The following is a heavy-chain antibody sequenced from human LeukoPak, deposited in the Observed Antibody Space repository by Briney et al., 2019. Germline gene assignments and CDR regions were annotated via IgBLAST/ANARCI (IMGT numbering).Heavy chain of an antibody. Sequence: GGSLRLSXAASGFTFSSYSMNWVRQAPGKGLEWVSSISSSSSYIYYADSVKGRFTISRDNAKNSVYLQMNSLRAEDTAVYYCARDSSWAFGYWGQGTLVTVSS. D-gene: IGHD6-13*01. J-gene: IGHJ4*02. V-gene: IGHV3-21*06. CDR2: ISSSSSYI. CDR3: ARDSSWAFGY. CDR1: GFTFSSYS.